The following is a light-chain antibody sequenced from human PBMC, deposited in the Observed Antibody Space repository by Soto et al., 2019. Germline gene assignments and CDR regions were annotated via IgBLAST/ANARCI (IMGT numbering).Light chain of an antibody. J-gene: IGLJ1*01. Sequence: QSALTQPASVSGSPGQSITISCTGTSSDVGGYNSVSWYQQYPGKAPKLMIHDVSNRPSGVSNRFSGSKSGNTASLTISGLQAEDEADYYCSSYTSSSSYVFGRGTKLTVL. CDR1: SSDVGGYNS. CDR2: DVS. CDR3: SSYTSSSSYV. V-gene: IGLV2-14*01.